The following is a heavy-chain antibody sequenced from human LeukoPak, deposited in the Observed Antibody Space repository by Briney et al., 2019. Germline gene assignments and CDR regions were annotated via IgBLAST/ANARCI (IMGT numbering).Heavy chain of an antibody. D-gene: IGHD2-15*01. Sequence: GASVKVSCKDSGYIFTAYYIHWVRQAPGQGLEWVGWISAYNGHTNYAQKFHGRVTMTTDTSTNTAYMELKSLRSDDTAVYYCARGSFWFDPWGQGTLVTVSS. CDR1: GYIFTAYY. CDR2: ISAYNGHT. CDR3: ARGSFWFDP. J-gene: IGHJ5*02. V-gene: IGHV1-18*04.